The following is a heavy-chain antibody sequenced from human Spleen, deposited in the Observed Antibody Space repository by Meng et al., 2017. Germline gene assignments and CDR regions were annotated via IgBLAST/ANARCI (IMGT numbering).Heavy chain of an antibody. J-gene: IGHJ6*02. Sequence: SETLSLTCAVYGGSFSGYYWCWIRQPPGKGLEWIGEINHSGSTNYNPSLKSRVTISVDTSTNQISLKLSSVTAADTAVYYCARGLHKGGIVVVVAATLKRSRLSDYYGMDVWGQGTMVTVSS. CDR1: GGSFSGYY. CDR3: ARGLHKGGIVVVVAATLKRSRLSDYYGMDV. D-gene: IGHD2-15*01. CDR2: INHSGST. V-gene: IGHV4-34*01.